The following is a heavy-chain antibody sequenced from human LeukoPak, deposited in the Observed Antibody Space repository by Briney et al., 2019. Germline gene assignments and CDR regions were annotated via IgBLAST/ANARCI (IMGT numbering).Heavy chain of an antibody. CDR2: INHSGST. D-gene: IGHD3-10*01. Sequence: SETLSLTCAVYGGSFSGYYWSWIRQPPGKGLEWIGEINHSGSTNYNPSLKSRVTMSVDTSKNQFSLKLSSVTAADAAVYYCARGDVLLWFGELLDWGQGTLVTVSS. J-gene: IGHJ4*02. CDR3: ARGDVLLWFGELLD. CDR1: GGSFSGYY. V-gene: IGHV4-34*01.